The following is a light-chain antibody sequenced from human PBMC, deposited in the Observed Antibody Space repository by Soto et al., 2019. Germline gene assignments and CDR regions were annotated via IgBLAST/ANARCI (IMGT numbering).Light chain of an antibody. CDR3: HQYGTSPLT. J-gene: IGKJ4*01. Sequence: EIVLAQSPGIVSLSPGERVTLSCRASQTISGTSLAWYQQKPGQAPRLLIYGASSRATGIPDRFTGSGSATDFTLTISRLEPEDFGIYYCHQYGTSPLTFGGGTKVEIK. CDR2: GAS. CDR1: QTISGTS. V-gene: IGKV3-20*01.